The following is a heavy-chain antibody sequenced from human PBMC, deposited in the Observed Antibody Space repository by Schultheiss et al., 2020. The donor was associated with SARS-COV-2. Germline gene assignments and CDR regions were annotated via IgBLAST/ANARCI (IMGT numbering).Heavy chain of an antibody. CDR1: GFTVSSNY. D-gene: IGHD2-21*01. CDR2: ISSSSSTI. Sequence: GGSLRLSCAASGFTVSSNYMSWVRQAPGKGLEWVSYISSSSSTIYYADSVKGRFTISRDNAKNSLYLQMNSLRDEDTAVYYCAKADCGGDCYGMDVWGQGTTVTVSS. J-gene: IGHJ6*02. V-gene: IGHV3-48*02. CDR3: AKADCGGDCYGMDV.